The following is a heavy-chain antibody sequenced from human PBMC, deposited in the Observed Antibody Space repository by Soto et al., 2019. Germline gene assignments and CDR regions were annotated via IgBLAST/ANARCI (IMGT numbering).Heavy chain of an antibody. V-gene: IGHV3-23*01. J-gene: IGHJ4*02. CDR3: AKDLKNWIAAAGTDY. CDR2: ISGSGGST. Sequence: EVQLLESGGDLVQPGGSLRLSCAASGFGLSSYAVSWVRQAPGKGLEWVSVISGSGGSTYYADSVKGRFTISRDNSKNTLYLQMNSLRAEDTAVYYCAKDLKNWIAAAGTDYWGQGTLVTVSS. D-gene: IGHD6-13*01. CDR1: GFGLSSYA.